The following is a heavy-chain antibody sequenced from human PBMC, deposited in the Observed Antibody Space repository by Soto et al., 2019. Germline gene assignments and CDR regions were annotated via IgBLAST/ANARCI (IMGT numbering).Heavy chain of an antibody. D-gene: IGHD2-2*01. CDR3: ARAYWGSTSTNWFDS. J-gene: IGHJ5*01. V-gene: IGHV1-46*01. CDR1: GYTFTSYY. Sequence: ASVKVSCKASGYTFTSYYMHWVRQAPGQGLEWMGIINPSGGSTSYAQKFQGRVTMTADTSTSTAYMELSSLRSEDTAVYYCARAYWGSTSTNWFDSWGQGILVTVSS. CDR2: INPSGGST.